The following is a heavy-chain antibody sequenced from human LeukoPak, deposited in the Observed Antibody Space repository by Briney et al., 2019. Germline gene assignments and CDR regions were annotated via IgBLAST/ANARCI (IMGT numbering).Heavy chain of an antibody. Sequence: GGSLRLSCVASGFTFRSYGMSWVRQAPGKGLDWVSSINGGGGSTYYADSVKGRFTISRDNSKNTLYLQMNSLRAEDTAVYYCAKIGANVGFWGQGTLVTVSS. D-gene: IGHD4/OR15-4a*01. V-gene: IGHV3-23*01. CDR3: AKIGANVGF. CDR2: INGGGGST. J-gene: IGHJ4*02. CDR1: GFTFRSYG.